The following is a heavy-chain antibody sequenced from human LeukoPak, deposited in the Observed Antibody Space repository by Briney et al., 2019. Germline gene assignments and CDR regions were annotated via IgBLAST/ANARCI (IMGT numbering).Heavy chain of an antibody. V-gene: IGHV3-9*01. CDR1: GFNLDDYP. CDR3: ARDMADPTGLEYFDY. J-gene: IGHJ4*02. Sequence: GGSLLLSCSAPGFNLDDYPMDTGPQAPGKGVERDYGISWKSGSIGYVDSGKGQFPSCRDNAKNSLYLQMHNLRGEDTALYYCARDMADPTGLEYFDYWGQGTLVTVSS. CDR2: ISWKSGSI. D-gene: IGHD2/OR15-2a*01.